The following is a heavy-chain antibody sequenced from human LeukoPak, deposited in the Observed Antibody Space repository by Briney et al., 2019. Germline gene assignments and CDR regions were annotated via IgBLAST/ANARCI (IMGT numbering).Heavy chain of an antibody. CDR3: ARDRRWSDAFDI. J-gene: IGHJ3*02. D-gene: IGHD2-15*01. V-gene: IGHV3-21*01. CDR1: GFTFSSYS. Sequence: GSLRLSCAASGFTFSSYSMNWVRQAPGKGLEWVSSISSSSSYIYYADSVKGRFTISRDNAKNSLYLQMNSLRAEDTAVYYCARDRRWSDAFDIWGQGTMVTVSS. CDR2: ISSSSSYI.